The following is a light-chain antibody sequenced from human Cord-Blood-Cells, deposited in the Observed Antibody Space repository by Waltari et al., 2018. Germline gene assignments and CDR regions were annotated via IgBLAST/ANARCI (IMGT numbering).Light chain of an antibody. J-gene: IGKJ1*01. CDR1: QSIRSY. CDR2: AAS. V-gene: IGKV1-39*01. CDR3: QQSYSPPWT. Sequence: DIQMTQSPSSLSASVGARVTITCRASQSIRSYLPWYQQKPGKDPKLLIYAASSFQSGVQSRFSGSGSGTDFTLTISSLEPEDFATYYWQQSYSPPWTFGQGTKVEIK.